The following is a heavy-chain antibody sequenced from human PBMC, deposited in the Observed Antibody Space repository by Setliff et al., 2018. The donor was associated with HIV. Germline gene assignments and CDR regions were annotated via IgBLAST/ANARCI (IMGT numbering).Heavy chain of an antibody. CDR2: ISNSGINT. V-gene: IGHV3-23*01. D-gene: IGHD6-19*01. CDR3: ATPGYSSGWDFYYLEY. Sequence: LRLSCAASGFTFGTYAMTWIRQAPGKGLEWVSSISNSGINTYYTDSVKGRFTVFRDNSKATLYLQMSSLRVEDTATYYCATPGYSSGWDFYYLEYWGQGTLVTVSS. CDR1: GFTFGTYA. J-gene: IGHJ4*02.